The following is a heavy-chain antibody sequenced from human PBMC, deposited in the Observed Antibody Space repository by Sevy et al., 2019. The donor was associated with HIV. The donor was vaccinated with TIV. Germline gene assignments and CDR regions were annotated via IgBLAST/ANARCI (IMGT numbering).Heavy chain of an antibody. V-gene: IGHV1-18*01. Sequence: ASVKVSCKASGYTFTSYGISWVRQAPGQGLEWMGWISAYNGNTNYAQKLQGRVTMTTDTSTSTAYMEQRSLRYDDTAVYYCGRDRVGGSSSGWDRIDAFDIWGQGTMVTVSS. J-gene: IGHJ3*02. D-gene: IGHD6-25*01. CDR3: GRDRVGGSSSGWDRIDAFDI. CDR1: GYTFTSYG. CDR2: ISAYNGNT.